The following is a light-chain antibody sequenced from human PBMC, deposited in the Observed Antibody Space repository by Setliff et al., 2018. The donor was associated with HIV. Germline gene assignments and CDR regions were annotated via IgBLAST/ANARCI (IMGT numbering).Light chain of an antibody. CDR3: CSYAGSGTLYV. Sequence: QSALTQPPSASGAPGQRVTISCSGSSSNVGDNAVSWYQQFPGTAPKLLIYSTYQRPSGVSNRFSGSKSADTASLTISGLQAEDEADYYCCSYAGSGTLYVFGTGTKVTVL. CDR1: SSNVGDNA. V-gene: IGLV1-44*01. J-gene: IGLJ1*01. CDR2: STY.